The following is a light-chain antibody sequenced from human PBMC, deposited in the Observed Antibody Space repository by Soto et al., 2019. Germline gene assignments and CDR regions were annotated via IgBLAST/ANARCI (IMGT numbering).Light chain of an antibody. CDR1: SSNIGSNT. CDR3: AAWDDSLNVYV. J-gene: IGLJ7*01. Sequence: QSVMTQPPSASGTPGQRVTISCSGSSSNIGSNTVNWYQQLPGTAPKLLIYSNNQWPSGVPDRISGSKSGTSASLAISGLQSEDEADYYCAAWDDSLNVYVFGTGTQLTVL. CDR2: SNN. V-gene: IGLV1-44*01.